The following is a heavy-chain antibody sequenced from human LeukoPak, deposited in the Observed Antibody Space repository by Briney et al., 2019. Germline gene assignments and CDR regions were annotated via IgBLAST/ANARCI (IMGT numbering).Heavy chain of an antibody. CDR1: GGSISSYY. D-gene: IGHD6-19*01. CDR3: ARGGVAVTGWWFDP. V-gene: IGHV4-59*01. CDR2: IYYSGST. J-gene: IGHJ5*02. Sequence: SETLSLTCTVSGGSISSYYWSWIRQPPGKGLEWIGYIYYSGSTNYNPSLKSRVTISVDTSKNQFSLKLSSVTAADTAVYYCARGGVAVTGWWFDPWGQGTLVTVSS.